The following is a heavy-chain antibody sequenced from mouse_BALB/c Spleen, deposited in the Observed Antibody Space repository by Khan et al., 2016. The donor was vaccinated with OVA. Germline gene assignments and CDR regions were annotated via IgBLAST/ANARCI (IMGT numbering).Heavy chain of an antibody. J-gene: IGHJ4*01. D-gene: IGHD2-10*01. Sequence: QIQLVQSGPELKKPGETVKISCKASGYTFTNYGMNWVKQAPGKGLKWMGWINTYPGEPTYADDFKGRFAFSLETSASTAYLQINNLKNEDTATYFCARPPYFSYVMVYGGQGTSVTVSS. V-gene: IGHV9-3-1*01. CDR2: INTYPGEP. CDR1: GYTFTNYG. CDR3: ARPPYFSYVMVY.